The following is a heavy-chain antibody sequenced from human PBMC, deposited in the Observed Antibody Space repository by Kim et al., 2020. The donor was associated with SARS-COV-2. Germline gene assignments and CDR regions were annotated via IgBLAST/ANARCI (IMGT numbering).Heavy chain of an antibody. V-gene: IGHV1-3*04. CDR2: INTGNGNT. CDR1: GYTFTTYG. D-gene: IGHD3-16*01. CDR3: AHASGAWITLGGVY. Sequence: ASVKVSCKGSGYTFTTYGLNWVRQAPGQRLEWMGWINTGNGNTKYSQSFQGRVTITRDTSASTAYMELNSLRSEDTAVYYCAHASGAWITLGGVYWGQGTLVTVSS. J-gene: IGHJ4*02.